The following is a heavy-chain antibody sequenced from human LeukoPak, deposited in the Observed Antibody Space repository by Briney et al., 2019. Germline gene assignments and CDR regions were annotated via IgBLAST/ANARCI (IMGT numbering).Heavy chain of an antibody. CDR1: GFTFTNAW. D-gene: IGHD3-10*01. V-gene: IGHV3-15*01. CDR3: ATDLGGYYSGSGTYWGSLDY. CDR2: IKRKSDGGTP. J-gene: IGHJ4*02. Sequence: PGGSLRRSCAASGFTFTNAWMSWVRQAPAKGLEWVGRIKRKSDGGTPDNAAPVKGRFTISRDDSKNTLYLQMNSLKTEDTAVYYCATDLGGYYSGSGTYWGSLDYWGQGTVVTVSS.